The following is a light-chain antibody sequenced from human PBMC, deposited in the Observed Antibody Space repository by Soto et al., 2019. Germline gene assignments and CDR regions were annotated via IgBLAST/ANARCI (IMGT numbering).Light chain of an antibody. V-gene: IGKV3-20*01. CDR2: GAS. CDR1: QSVSSRF. Sequence: EIVLTQSPGTLSLSPGERATLSCRASQSVSSRFLAWYQQKPGQAPRLLMYGASSRATGIPDRFSGSGSGTDFTLTISRLEPEDFAVYYCQQYGSSPPYTFGQGTKLEIK. J-gene: IGKJ2*01. CDR3: QQYGSSPPYT.